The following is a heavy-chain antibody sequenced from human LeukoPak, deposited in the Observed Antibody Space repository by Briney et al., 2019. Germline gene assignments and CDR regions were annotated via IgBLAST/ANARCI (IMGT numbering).Heavy chain of an antibody. CDR2: INHSGST. J-gene: IGHJ4*02. CDR3: ARGLIDDSSGYKDY. CDR1: GGSISSSSYY. V-gene: IGHV4-39*07. Sequence: SETLSLTCTVSGGSISSSSYYWGWIRQPPGKGLEWIGEINHSGSTNYNPSLKSRVTISVDTSKNQFSLKLSSVTAADTAVYYCARGLIDDSSGYKDYWGQGTLVTVSS. D-gene: IGHD3-22*01.